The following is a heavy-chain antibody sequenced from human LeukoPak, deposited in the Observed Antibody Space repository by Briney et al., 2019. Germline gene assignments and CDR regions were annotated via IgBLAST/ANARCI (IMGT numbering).Heavy chain of an antibody. CDR2: ISYDGSNK. Sequence: PGGSLRLSCAASGFTFSSYGMHWVRQAPGKGLEWVAVISYDGSNKYYADSVKGRFTISRDNSKNTLYLQMNSLRAEDTAVYYWPKGRYRGSYGSHIDYWGQGTLVTVSS. CDR1: GFTFSSYG. J-gene: IGHJ4*02. V-gene: IGHV3-30*18. D-gene: IGHD1-26*01. CDR3: PKGRYRGSYGSHIDY.